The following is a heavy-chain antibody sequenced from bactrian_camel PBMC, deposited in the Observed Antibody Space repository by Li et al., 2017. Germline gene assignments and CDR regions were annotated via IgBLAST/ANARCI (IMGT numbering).Heavy chain of an antibody. Sequence: HVQLVESGGASVQAGGSLRLSCSASGIRSYFMGWFRQAPGKEREAVASSYPGAGPERDTFIADSVKGRFTTSLDSAKTTVFLQMRSLKPEDTAKYYCATVSFGTCTKVHGVNDFGAWGQGTQVTVS. V-gene: IGHV3S1*01. CDR1: GIRSYF. CDR3: ATVSFGTCTKVHGVNDFGA. J-gene: IGHJ6*01. D-gene: IGHD5*01. CDR2: SYPGAGPERDT.